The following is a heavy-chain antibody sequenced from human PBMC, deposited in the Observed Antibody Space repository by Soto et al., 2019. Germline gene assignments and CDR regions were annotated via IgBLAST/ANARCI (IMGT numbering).Heavy chain of an antibody. Sequence: EVQLVESGGGPVEPGGSLRLSCAASGFSFGDYTMNWVRQAPGKGLEWISSISSRASYIYYGASVKGRFTISRDNAKNSLYLQMNSLRAEDTAVYYCARDIHDFGDYSPDYWGQGILVTVSS. V-gene: IGHV3-21*04. D-gene: IGHD4-17*01. CDR1: GFSFGDYT. J-gene: IGHJ4*02. CDR3: ARDIHDFGDYSPDY. CDR2: ISSRASYI.